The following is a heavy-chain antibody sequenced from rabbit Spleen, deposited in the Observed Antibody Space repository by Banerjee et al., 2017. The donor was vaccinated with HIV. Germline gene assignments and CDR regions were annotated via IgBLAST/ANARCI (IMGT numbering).Heavy chain of an antibody. J-gene: IGHJ4*01. V-gene: IGHV1S45*01. CDR1: GFSFSSGYY. D-gene: IGHD1-1*01. CDR3: ARDLVAVIGWNFNL. CDR2: IYPAFDTT. Sequence: QEQLEESGGGLVKPGASLTLTCKASGFSFSSGYYMCWVRQAPGKGPEWIADIYPAFDTTRYANSVKGRFTISKTSSTTVTLQMTSLTAADTATYFCARDLVAVIGWNFNLWGPGTLVTVS.